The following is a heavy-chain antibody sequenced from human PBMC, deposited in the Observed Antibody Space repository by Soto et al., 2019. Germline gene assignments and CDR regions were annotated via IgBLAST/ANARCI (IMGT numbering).Heavy chain of an antibody. V-gene: IGHV3-48*03. D-gene: IGHD3-3*01. CDR1: GFTFSSYE. CDR2: ISSSGSTI. CDR3: ARDLWSGYAFP. J-gene: IGHJ5*02. Sequence: PGGSLRLSCAASGFTFSSYEMNWVRQAPGKGLEWVSYISSSGSTIYYADSVKGRFTISRDNTKNSLNLQMNSLRAEDTAVYYCARDLWSGYAFPWGQGTLVTVSS.